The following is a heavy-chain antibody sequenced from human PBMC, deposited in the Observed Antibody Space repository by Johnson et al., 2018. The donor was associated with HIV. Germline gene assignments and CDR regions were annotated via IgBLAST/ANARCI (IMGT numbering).Heavy chain of an antibody. CDR3: ARGERFGGTQEAVES. V-gene: IGHV3-13*01. CDR2: IGTAGDT. J-gene: IGHJ3*02. CDR1: GFTFSSYD. Sequence: VQLVESGGGLVQPGGSLRLSCAASGFTFSSYDMHWVRQATGKGLEWVSAIGTAGDTYYPGSVKGRFTISRENAKNSLYLQMNSLRAGDTAVYYCARGERFGGTQEAVESWGQGTMVTVSS. D-gene: IGHD1-26*01.